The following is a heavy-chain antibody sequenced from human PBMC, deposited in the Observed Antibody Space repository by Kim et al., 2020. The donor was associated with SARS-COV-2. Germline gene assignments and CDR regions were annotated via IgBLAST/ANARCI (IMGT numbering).Heavy chain of an antibody. V-gene: IGHV4-59*01. CDR3: ARDAAAGPSRFDC. Sequence: YNPSRKSRVTISVDTSKNQCSLKLSSVTAADTAVYYCARDAAAGPSRFDCWGQGTLVTVSS. D-gene: IGHD6-13*01. J-gene: IGHJ4*02.